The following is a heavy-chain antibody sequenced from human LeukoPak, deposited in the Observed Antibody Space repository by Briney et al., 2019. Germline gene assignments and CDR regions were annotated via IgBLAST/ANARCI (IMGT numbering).Heavy chain of an antibody. J-gene: IGHJ4*02. CDR1: GYTFTGYY. CDR2: INPNSGGT. V-gene: IGHV1-2*02. Sequence: ASVKVSCKASGYTFTGYYMHWVRQAPGQGLEWMGWINPNSGGTNYAQKFQGRVTMTRDTSISTAYMELSRLRSEDTAVYYCASNLGRVGDFFDSWGQGTLVTVSS. CDR3: ASNLGRVGDFFDS. D-gene: IGHD3-10*01.